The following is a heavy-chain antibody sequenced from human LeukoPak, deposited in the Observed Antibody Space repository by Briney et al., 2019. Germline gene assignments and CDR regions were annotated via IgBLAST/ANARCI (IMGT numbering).Heavy chain of an antibody. CDR1: GGSISSGGYS. Sequence: SQTLSLTCAVSGGSISSGGYSWSWIRQPPGKGLEWIGYIYHSGSTYYNPSLKSRVTISVDTSKNQFSLKLSSVTAADTAVYYCARGLLRGHWFDPWGQGTLVTVSS. V-gene: IGHV4-30-2*01. D-gene: IGHD2/OR15-2a*01. J-gene: IGHJ5*02. CDR3: ARGLLRGHWFDP. CDR2: IYHSGST.